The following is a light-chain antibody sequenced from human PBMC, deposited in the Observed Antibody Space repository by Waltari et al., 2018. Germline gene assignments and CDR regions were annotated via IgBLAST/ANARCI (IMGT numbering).Light chain of an antibody. CDR2: EVT. CDR3: CSYVGLGIYV. J-gene: IGLJ1*01. CDR1: SSDVGNYNL. Sequence: QSGLTQPASVSGSPGQSITIPYTGPSSDVGNYNLVSWYQQYPGKAPQLMVYEVTTRASGVSDRFSGSKSGNTASLTIHGLQSEDEADYYCCSYVGLGIYVFGSGTKVTVL. V-gene: IGLV2-23*02.